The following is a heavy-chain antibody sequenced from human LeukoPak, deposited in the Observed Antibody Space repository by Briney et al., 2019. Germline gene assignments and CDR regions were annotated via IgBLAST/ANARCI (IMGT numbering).Heavy chain of an antibody. Sequence: SETLSLTCTVSGGSISSYYWSWIRQPPGKGLEWIGYIYYSGSTNYNPFLKSRVTISVDTSKNQFSLKLSSVTAADTAVYYCARDFRAFWSGNDAFDIRGQGTMVTVSS. CDR1: GGSISSYY. V-gene: IGHV4-59*01. CDR3: ARDFRAFWSGNDAFDI. D-gene: IGHD3-3*01. CDR2: IYYSGST. J-gene: IGHJ3*02.